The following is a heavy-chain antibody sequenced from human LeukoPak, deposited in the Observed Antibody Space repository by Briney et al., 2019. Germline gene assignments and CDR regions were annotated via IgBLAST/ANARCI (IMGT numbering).Heavy chain of an antibody. CDR3: ATRTGRTGYSSSYDNWFDP. D-gene: IGHD6-13*01. Sequence: ASVKVSCKASGYTFTSYYMHWVRQAPGQGLEWMGIINPSGGSTSYAQKFQGRVTMTRDTSTSTVYMELSSLRSEDTAVYYCATRTGRTGYSSSYDNWFDPWGQGTLVTVSS. V-gene: IGHV1-46*01. CDR2: INPSGGST. J-gene: IGHJ5*02. CDR1: GYTFTSYY.